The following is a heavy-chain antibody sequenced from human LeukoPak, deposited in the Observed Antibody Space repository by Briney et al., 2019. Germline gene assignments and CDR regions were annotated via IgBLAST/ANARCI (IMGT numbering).Heavy chain of an antibody. CDR1: GFTFSSYW. D-gene: IGHD3-10*01. Sequence: PGESLRLSCAASGFTFSSYWMHWVRQAPGKGLEWVSLISGDGGSTYYAESVKGRFTISRDNSKNSLYLQMNSLRTEDTALYYCAKDQNIWFGELLNWFDPWGQGTLVTVSS. CDR2: ISGDGGST. J-gene: IGHJ5*02. CDR3: AKDQNIWFGELLNWFDP. V-gene: IGHV3-43*02.